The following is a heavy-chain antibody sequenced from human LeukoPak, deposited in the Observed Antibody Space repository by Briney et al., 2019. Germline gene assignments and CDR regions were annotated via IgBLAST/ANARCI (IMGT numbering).Heavy chain of an antibody. CDR2: ISYDGNDK. D-gene: IGHD3-3*01. Sequence: PGGSLRLSCAASGFIFSGYGMHWVRQAPGEGLEWVAVISYDGNDKYYADSVKGRFTISRDNSKSTLYLQMNSLRDEDTAVYYCAREIFWSGYFSNLHFDYWGQGTLVTVSS. CDR3: AREIFWSGYFSNLHFDY. J-gene: IGHJ4*02. CDR1: GFIFSGYG. V-gene: IGHV3-30*03.